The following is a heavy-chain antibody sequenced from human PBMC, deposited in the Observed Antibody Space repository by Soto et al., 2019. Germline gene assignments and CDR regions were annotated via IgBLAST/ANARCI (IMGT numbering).Heavy chain of an antibody. CDR1: GFTFTNYA. CDR3: AKQPASIRTFDY. Sequence: PGESLKISCAASGFTFTNYAMNWVRQAPGKGLEWVSTITGGGGGRTNYADSVKGRFTISRDNSKDTLYLQMNSLRAEDTAVYYCAKQPASIRTFDYWGQGPLVTVSS. D-gene: IGHD2-2*01. CDR2: ITGGGGGRT. V-gene: IGHV3-23*01. J-gene: IGHJ4*02.